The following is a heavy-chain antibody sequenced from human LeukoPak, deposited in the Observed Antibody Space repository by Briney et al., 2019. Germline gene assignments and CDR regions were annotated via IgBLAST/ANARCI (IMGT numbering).Heavy chain of an antibody. V-gene: IGHV3-30*03. CDR3: ARKETNYFGY. CDR2: ISFDGSNE. J-gene: IGHJ4*02. CDR1: GFTFSGYG. Sequence: GGSLRLSCAASGFTFSGYGLFWVRQAPGKGLEWVAVISFDGSNEYYADSVKGRFTISRDNSKNTLYLQMNSLRAEDTAVYYCARKETNYFGYWGQGTLVTVSS.